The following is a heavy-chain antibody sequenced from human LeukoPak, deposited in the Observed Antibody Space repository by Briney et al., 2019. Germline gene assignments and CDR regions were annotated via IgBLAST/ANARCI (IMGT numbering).Heavy chain of an antibody. CDR2: FDPEDGET. V-gene: IGHV1-24*01. CDR3: ATGVVVAAKSGFDY. Sequence: RASVKVSCKVSGYTLTELSMHWVRQAPGKGSEGMGGFDPEDGETIYAQKFQGRVTMTEDTSTATAYMELSSLRSEDTAVYYCATGVVVAAKSGFDYWGQGTLVTVSS. J-gene: IGHJ4*02. D-gene: IGHD2-15*01. CDR1: GYTLTELS.